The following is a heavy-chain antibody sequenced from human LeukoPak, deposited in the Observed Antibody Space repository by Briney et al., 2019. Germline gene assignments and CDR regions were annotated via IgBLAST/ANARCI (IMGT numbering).Heavy chain of an antibody. J-gene: IGHJ4*02. D-gene: IGHD3-10*01. Sequence: SETLSLTCTVSVGSISSYYWSWIRQPPGKGLEWIGYIYYSGSTNYNPSLKSRVTISVDTSKNQFSLKLSSVPAADTAVYYCARCYGSGSYPLDYWGQGTLVIVSA. CDR1: VGSISSYY. CDR3: ARCYGSGSYPLDY. V-gene: IGHV4-59*01. CDR2: IYYSGST.